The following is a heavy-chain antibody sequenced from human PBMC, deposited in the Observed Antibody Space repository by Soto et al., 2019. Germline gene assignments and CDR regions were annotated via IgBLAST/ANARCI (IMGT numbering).Heavy chain of an antibody. V-gene: IGHV1-69*12. CDR1: GGTFGNTA. CDR3: ARDGDPGYSFWSGPLGGGRFDP. D-gene: IGHD3-3*01. J-gene: IGHJ5*02. CDR2: IVPMFGTA. Sequence: QVQLVQSGAEVKEPGSSVNVSCKTSGGTFGNTAVTWVRQAPGQGLEWIGGIVPMFGTANYAQKFRGRVTITAGESTSTAYMERSSLRADDTAVYYCARDGDPGYSFWSGPLGGGRFDPGGQGTLVTVSS.